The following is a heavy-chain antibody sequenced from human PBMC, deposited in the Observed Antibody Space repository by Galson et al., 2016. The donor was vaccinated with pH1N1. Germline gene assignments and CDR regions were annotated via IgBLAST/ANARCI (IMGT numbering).Heavy chain of an antibody. CDR1: GDTFRTHT. D-gene: IGHD6-13*01. Sequence: SVKVSCKASGDTFRTHTFNWVRRAPGQGLEWMGRITPAFGTADYAQKFQGRVAVTADKSTSAVYMEMLSLKSDDTAVYYCVRGGQHARYFDFWGQGTLVVVSS. CDR2: ITPAFGTA. CDR3: VRGGQHARYFDF. J-gene: IGHJ4*02. V-gene: IGHV1-69*08.